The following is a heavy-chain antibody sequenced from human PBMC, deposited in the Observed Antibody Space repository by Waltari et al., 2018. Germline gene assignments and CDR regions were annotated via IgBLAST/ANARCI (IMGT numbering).Heavy chain of an antibody. D-gene: IGHD1-1*01. CDR3: AKWPDWKSVFDH. V-gene: IGHV4-39*02. J-gene: IGHJ4*01. CDR2: ISNSGAS. Sequence: QLLLQESGPGLVKPSETLFLTCNVSGFSIKNTQSYWAWIRQPSGKGLEWLGGISNSGASYYNPALTSRGTMSVDTSKNLLSLRLTSVTAADTALYYCAKWPDWKSVFDHWGHGTLVTVSS. CDR1: GFSIKNTQSY.